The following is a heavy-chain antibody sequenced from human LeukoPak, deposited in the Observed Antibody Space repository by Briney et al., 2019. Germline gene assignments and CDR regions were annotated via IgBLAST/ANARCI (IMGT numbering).Heavy chain of an antibody. V-gene: IGHV4-34*01. CDR2: INHSGST. Sequence: SETLSLTCAVYGGSFSGYYWSWIRQPPGKGLEWIGEINHSGSTNYNPSLKSRVTISVDTSKNQFSPKLSSVTAADTAMYYCAREDAVSSDDAFDLWGQGTMVTVSS. D-gene: IGHD6-19*01. CDR3: AREDAVSSDDAFDL. J-gene: IGHJ3*01. CDR1: GGSFSGYY.